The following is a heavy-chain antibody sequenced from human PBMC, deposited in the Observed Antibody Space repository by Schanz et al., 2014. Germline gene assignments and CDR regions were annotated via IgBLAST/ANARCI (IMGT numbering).Heavy chain of an antibody. CDR3: ARSPSTGAFDI. J-gene: IGHJ3*02. CDR1: GYTFTSYY. V-gene: IGHV1-46*03. Sequence: QVQLVQSGAEAKKPGASAKVSCEASGYTFTSYYIHWFRQAPGQGLEWMGLINPSVGNTNYAQKYRGRVTMTRDTSTSTVYMELSSLRSEDTAVYFCARSPSTGAFDIWGQGTMVTVSS. CDR2: INPSVGNT.